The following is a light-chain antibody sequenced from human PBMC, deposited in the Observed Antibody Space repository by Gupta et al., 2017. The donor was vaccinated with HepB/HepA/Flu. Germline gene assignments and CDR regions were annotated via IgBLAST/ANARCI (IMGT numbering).Light chain of an antibody. CDR1: SSDIGGFNY. CDR3: SSYTSSSTVV. J-gene: IGLJ2*01. Sequence: QSALTQPASVSGSPGQSITISCTGTSSDIGGFNYVSWYQQHPGKAPKLMICDVTTRPSGVSNRFSGSKSGNTASLTISGLQAEDEADYYCSSYTSSSTVVFGGGTKLTVL. CDR2: DVT. V-gene: IGLV2-14*03.